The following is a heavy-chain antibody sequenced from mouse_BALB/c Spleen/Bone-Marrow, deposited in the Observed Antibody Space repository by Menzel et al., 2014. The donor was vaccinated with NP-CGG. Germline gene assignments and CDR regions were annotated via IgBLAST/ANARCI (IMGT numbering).Heavy chain of an antibody. V-gene: IGHV1-80*01. CDR3: ARVYYGNLDY. CDR1: GYAFSNFW. CDR2: IRPGDGDT. J-gene: IGHJ2*01. Sequence: VQLVESGAELVRPGSSVKISCKASGYAFSNFWMNWVKQRPGQGLEWIGQIRPGDGDTNNNGKFKGKATLTTDKSSSTAYMQLSSLSSEDSAVYFCARVYYGNLDYWGQGTTLTVSS. D-gene: IGHD2-1*01.